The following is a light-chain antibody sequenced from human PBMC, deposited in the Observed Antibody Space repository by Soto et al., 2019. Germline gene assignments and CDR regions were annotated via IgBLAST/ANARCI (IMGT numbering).Light chain of an antibody. CDR1: SSDVGGYNY. J-gene: IGLJ2*01. CDR2: EVS. Sequence: QSALTQPPSASGSPGPSVTISCTGTSSDVGGYNYVSWYQQHPGKAPKLMISEVSKRPSGVPDRFSGSKSGNTASLTVSGHQAEDEADYYCSSFAGNNNLVFGGGTKLTFL. V-gene: IGLV2-8*01. CDR3: SSFAGNNNLV.